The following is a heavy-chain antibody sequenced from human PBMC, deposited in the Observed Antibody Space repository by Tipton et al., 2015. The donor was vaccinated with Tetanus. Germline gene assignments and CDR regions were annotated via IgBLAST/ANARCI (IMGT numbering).Heavy chain of an antibody. Sequence: TLSLTCTVSSVSIADNTNYWGWIRRPPGKGLEWIGSIYSSGDTYSNPSLKSRVTMSVDTSRNQFSLRLSSVTAADTAEYYCARHNSGYFTFFDSWGQGILVTVSS. CDR1: SVSIADNTNY. D-gene: IGHD3-3*01. J-gene: IGHJ4*02. CDR3: ARHNSGYFTFFDS. CDR2: IYSSGDT. V-gene: IGHV4-39*01.